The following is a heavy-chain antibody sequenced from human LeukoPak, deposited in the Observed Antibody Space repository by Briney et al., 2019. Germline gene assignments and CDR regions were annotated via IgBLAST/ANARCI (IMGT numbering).Heavy chain of an antibody. Sequence: SETLSLTCAVYGGSFSGYYWSWIRQPPGKGLEWIGEINHSGSTNYNPSLKTRVTISVDTSEDRISLKLISMTAADTAVYYCARGDYFDYNGYYYYYGMDVWGQGTTVTVSS. D-gene: IGHD3-22*01. CDR2: INHSGST. J-gene: IGHJ6*02. CDR1: GGSFSGYY. V-gene: IGHV4-34*01. CDR3: ARGDYFDYNGYYYYYGMDV.